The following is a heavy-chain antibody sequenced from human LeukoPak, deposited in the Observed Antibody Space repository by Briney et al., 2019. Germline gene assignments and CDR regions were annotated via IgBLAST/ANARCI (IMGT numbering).Heavy chain of an antibody. CDR1: GYTFTSYG. CDR3: ARVGFPAGTGYYYYMDV. Sequence: ASVKVSCKASGYTFTSYGISWVRQAPGQGLEWMGGISANNGNTNYAQKLQGRVTMTTDTSTSTAYMELRSLRSDDTAVYYCARVGFPAGTGYYYYMDVWGKGTTVTVSS. D-gene: IGHD1-14*01. V-gene: IGHV1-18*01. J-gene: IGHJ6*03. CDR2: ISANNGNT.